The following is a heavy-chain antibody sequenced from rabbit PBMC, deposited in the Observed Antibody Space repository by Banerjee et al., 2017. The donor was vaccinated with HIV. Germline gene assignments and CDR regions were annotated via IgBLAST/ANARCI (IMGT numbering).Heavy chain of an antibody. Sequence: QSLEESGGDLVKPGASLTLTCTASGFSFSSSYYISWVRQAPGKGLEWIACIYAGSSGSTYYANWAKGRFTISKTSSTTVTLQMTSLTAADTATYFCTREGDLWGQGTLVTVS. CDR2: IYAGSSGST. J-gene: IGHJ6*01. CDR3: TREGDL. V-gene: IGHV1S40*01. CDR1: GFSFSSSYY.